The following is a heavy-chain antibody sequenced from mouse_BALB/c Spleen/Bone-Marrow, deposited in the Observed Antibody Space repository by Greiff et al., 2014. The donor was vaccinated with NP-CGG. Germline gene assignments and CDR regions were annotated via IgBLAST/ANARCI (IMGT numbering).Heavy chain of an antibody. J-gene: IGHJ2*01. CDR1: GYAFSSYW. CDR2: IYPGDGDT. D-gene: IGHD4-1*01. Sequence: QVQLQQSGAELVRPGSSVKISCKASGYAFSSYWMNWVKQRPGQGHEWIGQIYPGDGDTNYNGNFKDKATLTTDKSSTTAYMQLSSLTSEDSAVYFCARGGRLTGYYFDYWGQGTTLTVSS. V-gene: IGHV1-80*01. CDR3: ARGGRLTGYYFDY.